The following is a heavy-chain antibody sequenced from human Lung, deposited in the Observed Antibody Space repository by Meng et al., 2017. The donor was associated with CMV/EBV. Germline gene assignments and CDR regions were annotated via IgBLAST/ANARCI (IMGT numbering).Heavy chain of an antibody. CDR1: GFALSNHN. Sequence: GEXXKISCAASGFALSNHNINWVRRAPGKGLQWVSSISSRSTYKYYADSVKGRFTISRDNAKNSVYLQMNSLRAEDTAVYYCVRDNSEGDYYNYGMDVWGQGXTVTVSS. D-gene: IGHD3-16*01. CDR3: VRDNSEGDYYNYGMDV. V-gene: IGHV3-21*01. CDR2: ISSRSTYK. J-gene: IGHJ6*02.